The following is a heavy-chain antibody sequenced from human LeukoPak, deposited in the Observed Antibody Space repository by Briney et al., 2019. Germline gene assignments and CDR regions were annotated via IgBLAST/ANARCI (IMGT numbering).Heavy chain of an antibody. J-gene: IGHJ4*02. V-gene: IGHV1-18*01. D-gene: IGHD6-19*01. CDR2: ISAYNGNT. CDR1: GYTFTNYG. CDR3: ARLGSSGWYSTANYFDY. Sequence: ASVKVSCKASGYTFTNYGINWVRQAPGQGLEWMGWISAYNGNTNYAQKLQGRVTMTTDTSTSTAYMELRSLRSDDTAVYYCARLGSSGWYSTANYFDYWGQGTLVTVSS.